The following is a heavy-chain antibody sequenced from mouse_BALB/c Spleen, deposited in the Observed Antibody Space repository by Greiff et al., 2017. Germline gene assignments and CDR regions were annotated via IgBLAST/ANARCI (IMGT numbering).Heavy chain of an antibody. CDR3: ARSGFITTVVATDY. D-gene: IGHD1-1*01. CDR2: ISYSGST. CDR1: GYSITSDYA. J-gene: IGHJ2*01. Sequence: EVQLQESGPGLVKPSQSLSLTCTVTGYSITSDYAWNWIRQFPGNKLEWMGYISYSGSTSYNPSLKSRISITRDTSKNQFFLQLNSVTTEDTATYYCARSGFITTVVATDYWGQGTTLTVSS. V-gene: IGHV3-2*02.